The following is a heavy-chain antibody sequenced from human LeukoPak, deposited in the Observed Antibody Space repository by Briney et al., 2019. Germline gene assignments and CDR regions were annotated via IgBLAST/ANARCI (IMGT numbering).Heavy chain of an antibody. V-gene: IGHV3-33*01. Sequence: GRSLRLFCAASGFTFSSYGMHWVRQAPGKGLEWVAVIWYDGSNKYYADSMKGRFTISRDNSKNTLYLQMNSLRAEDTAVYYCARDLVVVTAIRPIGMDVWGQGTTVTVSS. J-gene: IGHJ6*02. D-gene: IGHD2-21*02. CDR2: IWYDGSNK. CDR3: ARDLVVVTAIRPIGMDV. CDR1: GFTFSSYG.